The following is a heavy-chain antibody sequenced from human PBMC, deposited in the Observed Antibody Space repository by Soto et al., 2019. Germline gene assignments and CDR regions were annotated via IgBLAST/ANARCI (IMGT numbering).Heavy chain of an antibody. J-gene: IGHJ6*02. D-gene: IGHD3-10*01. CDR3: ARDRAYYYGSGSTYYYGMDV. Sequence: SETLSLTCAVSGGSISSSNWWSWVRQPPGKGLEWIGEIYHSGSTNYNPSLKSRVTISVDKSKNQFSLKLSSVTAADTAVYYCARDRAYYYGSGSTYYYGMDVWGQGTTVT. CDR2: IYHSGST. V-gene: IGHV4-4*02. CDR1: GGSISSSNW.